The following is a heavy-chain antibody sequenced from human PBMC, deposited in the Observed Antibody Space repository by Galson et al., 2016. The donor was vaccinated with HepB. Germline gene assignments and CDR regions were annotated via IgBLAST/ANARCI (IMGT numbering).Heavy chain of an antibody. D-gene: IGHD3-16*01. CDR1: GFTFSSYW. CDR2: ISAGGGST. J-gene: IGHJ3*02. CDR3: ARDGGIPGAAFDI. Sequence: SLRLSCAASGFTFSSYWMYWVRQAPGKGLEWVSAISAGGGSTYYADSVKGRFTISRDNAKNSLYLQMNSLRAEDTAVYYCARDGGIPGAAFDIWGQGTMVTVSS. V-gene: IGHV3-21*01.